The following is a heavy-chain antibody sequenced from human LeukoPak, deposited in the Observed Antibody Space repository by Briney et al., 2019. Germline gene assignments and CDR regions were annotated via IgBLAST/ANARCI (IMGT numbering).Heavy chain of an antibody. V-gene: IGHV1-2*02. J-gene: IGHJ4*02. Sequence: VASVKVSCKASGYTFTSYYMHWVRQAPGQGLEWMGWINPKNGATFYTQRFQGRVTMTSDTSISTAYMELSRLTSDDTAVFYCARGPEEYWGQGTLVTVSS. CDR2: INPKNGAT. CDR3: ARGPEEY. CDR1: GYTFTSYY.